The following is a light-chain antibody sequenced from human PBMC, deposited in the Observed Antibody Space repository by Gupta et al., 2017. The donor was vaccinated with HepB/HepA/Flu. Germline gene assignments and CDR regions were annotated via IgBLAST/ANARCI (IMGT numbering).Light chain of an antibody. Sequence: EILLTQSPGTRALSPGETATLSCSASQNVGSTYLAWYQQRPGQSPRLLIYGTSNRAAATPDRFRGSGTGTNFSLTISRLEPDDFAVYYCQQYSESPRTFGQGTKVEI. CDR3: QQYSESPRT. CDR2: GTS. V-gene: IGKV3-20*01. CDR1: QNVGSTY. J-gene: IGKJ1*01.